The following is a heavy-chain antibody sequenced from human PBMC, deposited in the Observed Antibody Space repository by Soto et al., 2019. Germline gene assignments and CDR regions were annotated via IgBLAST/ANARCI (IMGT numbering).Heavy chain of an antibody. CDR2: INPNSGGT. CDR3: ARDPMVRGVIITRSSWFDP. V-gene: IGHV1-2*02. CDR1: GYTFTGYY. D-gene: IGHD3-10*01. Sequence: ASVKVSCKASGYTFTGYYIHWVRQAPGQGLEWMGWINPNSGGTNYAQKFQGRVTMTRDTSISTAYMELSRLRSDDTAVYYCARDPMVRGVIITRSSWFDPWGQGTLVTVSS. J-gene: IGHJ5*02.